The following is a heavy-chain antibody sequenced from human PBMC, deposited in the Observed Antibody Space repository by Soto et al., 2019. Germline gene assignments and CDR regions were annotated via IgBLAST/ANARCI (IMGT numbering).Heavy chain of an antibody. CDR2: ISSGDSYI. J-gene: IGHJ4*02. D-gene: IGHD7-27*01. CDR3: VASPWGTFFMRD. Sequence: EVQLVSSGGGLVKPGGSLRLSCAASGLTFSSYSMNWVRQAPVKGLEWVSSISSGDSYIYYADSVRGRFTISRDNAENSLYLQMNILRVEDRAVYYCVASPWGTFFMRDWGKGALVTVSS. V-gene: IGHV3-21*01. CDR1: GLTFSSYS.